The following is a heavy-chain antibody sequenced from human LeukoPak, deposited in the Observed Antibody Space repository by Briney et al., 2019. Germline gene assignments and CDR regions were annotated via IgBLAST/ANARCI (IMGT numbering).Heavy chain of an antibody. D-gene: IGHD1-26*01. Sequence: SVKVSCKASGGILSSYAISGVRQAAGRGLEWMGGHLPIFDTADYAQKLQGRVTIPEDESTSTAYMELSSLRSEDTAVFYCARISLGAIWGYYYGMDVWGQGTTVTVSS. CDR1: GGILSSYA. CDR3: ARISLGAIWGYYYGMDV. CDR2: HLPIFDTA. J-gene: IGHJ6*02. V-gene: IGHV1-69*13.